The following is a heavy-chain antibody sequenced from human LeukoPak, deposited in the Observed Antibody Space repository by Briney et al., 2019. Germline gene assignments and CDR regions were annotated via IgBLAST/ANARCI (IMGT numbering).Heavy chain of an antibody. V-gene: IGHV3-23*01. CDR1: GFIFGSYA. Sequence: GGSLRLSCAASGFIFGSYAMSWVRQGPEKGLEWVSTISPSGSATYYADSVKGRFTISRDNSKSTLYLQMNSLRDEDTALYHCARDKSASSPREWFDPWGQGTVVTVSS. J-gene: IGHJ5*02. CDR3: ARDKSASSPREWFDP. D-gene: IGHD6-6*01. CDR2: ISPSGSAT.